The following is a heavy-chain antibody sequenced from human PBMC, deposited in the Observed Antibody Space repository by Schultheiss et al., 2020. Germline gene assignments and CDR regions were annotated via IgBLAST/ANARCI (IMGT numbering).Heavy chain of an antibody. J-gene: IGHJ4*02. Sequence: SETLSLTCTVSGGSISSSSYYWGWIRQPPGKGLEWIGYIYYSGSTYYNPSPKSRVTISVDTSKNQFSLKLSSVTAADTAVYYCARSEYDILTGHENYFDYWGQGTLVTVSS. CDR2: IYYSGST. D-gene: IGHD3-9*01. V-gene: IGHV4-39*07. CDR3: ARSEYDILTGHENYFDY. CDR1: GGSISSSSYY.